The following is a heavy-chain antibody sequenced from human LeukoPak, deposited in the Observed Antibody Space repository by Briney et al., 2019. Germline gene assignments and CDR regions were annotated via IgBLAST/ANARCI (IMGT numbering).Heavy chain of an antibody. V-gene: IGHV3-30*04. D-gene: IGHD4-23*01. CDR1: GFNFGSYA. CDR2: IWYDGSNK. Sequence: GGSLRLSCAASGFNFGSYAMHWVRQAPDKGLQWVAVIWYDGSNKYYADSVKGRFIISRDNSKSTVFLQMNSLRIEDTGVYYCARGAHYGGNSSDYWGQGTLVTVSS. CDR3: ARGAHYGGNSSDY. J-gene: IGHJ4*02.